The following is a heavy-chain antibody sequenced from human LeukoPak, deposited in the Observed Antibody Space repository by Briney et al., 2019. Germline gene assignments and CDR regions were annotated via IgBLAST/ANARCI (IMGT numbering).Heavy chain of an antibody. D-gene: IGHD2-15*01. V-gene: IGHV3-23*01. CDR3: AKVVVAATPHYYYGMDV. J-gene: IGHJ6*02. Sequence: GGSLRLSCAASGFTFSSYAMSWVRQAPGKGLEWVSAISGSGGSTYYADSVKGRFTISRDNSKNTLYLQMNSLRAEDTAVYYCAKVVVAATPHYYYGMDVWGQGTTVTVYS. CDR1: GFTFSSYA. CDR2: ISGSGGST.